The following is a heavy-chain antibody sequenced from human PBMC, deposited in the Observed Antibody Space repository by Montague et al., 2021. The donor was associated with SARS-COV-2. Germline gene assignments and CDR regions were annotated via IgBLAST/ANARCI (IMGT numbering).Heavy chain of an antibody. D-gene: IGHD3-10*01. Sequence: SETLSLTCAVYGGSFSGYYWSWIRQPPGKGLEWIGEINHSGSTNYNPSLKSLVTIALDTSKNQFSLKLSSVTAADTAVYYCARVCYYGSGTSLVMDVWGQGTTVTVSS. V-gene: IGHV4-34*01. CDR3: ARVCYYGSGTSLVMDV. J-gene: IGHJ6*02. CDR2: INHSGST. CDR1: GGSFSGYY.